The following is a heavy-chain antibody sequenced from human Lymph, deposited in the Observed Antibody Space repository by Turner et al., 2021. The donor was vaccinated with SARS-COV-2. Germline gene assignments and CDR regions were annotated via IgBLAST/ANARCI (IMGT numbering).Heavy chain of an antibody. J-gene: IGHJ4*02. CDR1: RFPFSSYA. CDR3: AKGVRGAMIVVVIPDLDY. Sequence: EVLLWESVGGLLQPGASLRLSPSAARFPFSSYAMSWVRQARGKGLEWVSAISGSGGDTYYADSVKGRFTISRDNSKNTLYLQMNSLRAEDTAVYYCAKGVRGAMIVVVIPDLDYWGQGTLVTVSS. V-gene: IGHV3-23*01. CDR2: ISGSGGDT. D-gene: IGHD3-22*01.